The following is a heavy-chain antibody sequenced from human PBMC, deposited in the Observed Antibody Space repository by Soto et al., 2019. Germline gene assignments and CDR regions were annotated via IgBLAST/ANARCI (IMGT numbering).Heavy chain of an antibody. CDR1: GFTFSSYW. V-gene: IGHV3-7*03. Sequence: HPGGSLRLSCAVSGFTFSSYWMSWVRRAPGGGLEWVANIKQDGRETSYVDSVKGRFTISRDNANNSLFLLMTSLRAEDTAMYYCAMSGFYGPANLDSWGQGALVTVSS. D-gene: IGHD3-10*01. J-gene: IGHJ4*02. CDR3: AMSGFYGPANLDS. CDR2: IKQDGRET.